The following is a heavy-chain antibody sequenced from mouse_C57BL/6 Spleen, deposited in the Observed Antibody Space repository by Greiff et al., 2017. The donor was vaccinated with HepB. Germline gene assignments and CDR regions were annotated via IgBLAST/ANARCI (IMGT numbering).Heavy chain of an antibody. Sequence: VQLQQSGPELVKPGASVKMSCKASGYTFTDYNMHWVKQSHGKSLEWIGYINPNNGGTSYNQKFKGKATLTVNKSSSTAYMELRSLTSEDSAVYYCARSDDYEAWFAYWGQGTLVTVSA. V-gene: IGHV1-22*01. J-gene: IGHJ3*01. CDR2: INPNNGGT. CDR1: GYTFTDYN. D-gene: IGHD2-4*01. CDR3: ARSDDYEAWFAY.